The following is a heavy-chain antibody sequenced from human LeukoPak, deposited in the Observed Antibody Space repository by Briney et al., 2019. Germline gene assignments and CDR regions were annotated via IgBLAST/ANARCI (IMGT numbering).Heavy chain of an antibody. D-gene: IGHD1-26*01. Sequence: SETLSLTCTLSGVSPSNYYLNCLWQSPRRGLSWIGYIYYSESTKYTPPLPRRDTLSVDTSKNQFSLKLRSVTAADAAVYYCARGVREGWVHWFGPWGQGTLVTVSS. CDR1: GVSPSNYY. V-gene: IGHV4-59*01. CDR3: ARGVREGWVHWFGP. CDR2: IYYSEST. J-gene: IGHJ5*02.